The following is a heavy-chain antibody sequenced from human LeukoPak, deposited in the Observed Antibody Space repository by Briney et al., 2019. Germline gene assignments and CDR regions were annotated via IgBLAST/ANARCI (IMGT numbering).Heavy chain of an antibody. Sequence: ASVKVSCKASGYTFTSYGISWVRQATGQGLEWMGWMNPNSGNTGYAQKFQGRVTITRNTSISTAYMELSSLRSEDTAVYYCARSYGDYGFRAYWYFDLWGRGTLVTVSS. CDR2: MNPNSGNT. CDR3: ARSYGDYGFRAYWYFDL. CDR1: GYTFTSYG. D-gene: IGHD4-17*01. J-gene: IGHJ2*01. V-gene: IGHV1-8*03.